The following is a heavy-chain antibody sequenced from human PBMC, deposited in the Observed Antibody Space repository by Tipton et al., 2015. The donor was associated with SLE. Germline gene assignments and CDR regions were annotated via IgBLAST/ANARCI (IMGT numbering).Heavy chain of an antibody. CDR3: ARHALGRGFYYYFDC. J-gene: IGHJ4*02. CDR1: GGSLTNSF. Sequence: TLSLTCTVYGGSLTNSFWNWIRLPPGKGLEWIGEFMHGRSPSYNPSLKSRVTVSVDTSKNQFSLKLSSVTAADTAVYYCARHALGRGFYYYFDCWGQGALVTVSS. V-gene: IGHV4-34*12. D-gene: IGHD3-22*01. CDR2: FMHGRSP.